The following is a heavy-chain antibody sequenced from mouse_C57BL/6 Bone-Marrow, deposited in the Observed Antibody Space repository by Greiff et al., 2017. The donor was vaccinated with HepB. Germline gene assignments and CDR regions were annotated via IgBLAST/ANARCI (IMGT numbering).Heavy chain of an antibody. D-gene: IGHD1-1*01. CDR2: IYPRSGNT. V-gene: IGHV1-81*01. Sequence: VHLVESGAELARPGASVKLSCKASGYTFTSYGISWVKQRTGQGLEWIGEIYPRSGNTYYNEKFKGKATLTAEKSSSTAYMELRSLTSEDSAVYFCARYPYYYGSSYYWYFDVWGTGTTVTVSS. CDR3: ARYPYYYGSSYYWYFDV. CDR1: GYTFTSYG. J-gene: IGHJ1*03.